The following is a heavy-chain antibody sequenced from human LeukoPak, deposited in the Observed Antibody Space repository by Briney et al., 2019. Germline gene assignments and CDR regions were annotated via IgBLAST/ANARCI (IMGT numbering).Heavy chain of an antibody. Sequence: ASVKVSCKASGYTFTGYYMHWVRQAPGQGLEWMGWINPNSGGTNYAQEFQGRVTMTRDTSISTAYMELSRLRSDDTAVYYCALRTAAGAFDYWGQGTLVTVSS. V-gene: IGHV1-2*02. J-gene: IGHJ4*02. CDR3: ALRTAAGAFDY. CDR2: INPNSGGT. CDR1: GYTFTGYY. D-gene: IGHD6-13*01.